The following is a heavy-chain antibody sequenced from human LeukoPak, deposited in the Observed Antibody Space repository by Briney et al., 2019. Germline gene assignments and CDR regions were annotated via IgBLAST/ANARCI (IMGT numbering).Heavy chain of an antibody. J-gene: IGHJ4*02. Sequence: ASVKVSCKASGCTFTSYGISWVRQAPGQGLEWMGWISAYNGNTNYAQKLQGRVTMTTDTSTSTAYMELRSLRSDDTAVYYCAREFVDGYSGYGSFDYWGQGTLVTVSS. V-gene: IGHV1-18*04. CDR2: ISAYNGNT. D-gene: IGHD5-12*01. CDR3: AREFVDGYSGYGSFDY. CDR1: GCTFTSYG.